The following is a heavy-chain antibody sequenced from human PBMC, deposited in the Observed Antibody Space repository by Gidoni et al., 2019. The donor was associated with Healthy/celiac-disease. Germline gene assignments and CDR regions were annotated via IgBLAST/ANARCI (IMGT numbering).Heavy chain of an antibody. V-gene: IGHV4-61*02. Sequence: QVQLQESGPGLVKPSTTLSLPCTVSGRSISRGRYYWSWIRQPGGKGLEWIGCIYTSGSTRYNPSLKSRVTISVDTSKNQFSLKLSSVTAADTAVYYRARGGDSWGTRGLGYAFDIWGQGTMVTVSS. CDR1: GRSISRGRYY. CDR3: ARGGDSWGTRGLGYAFDI. D-gene: IGHD2-21*02. CDR2: IYTSGST. J-gene: IGHJ3*02.